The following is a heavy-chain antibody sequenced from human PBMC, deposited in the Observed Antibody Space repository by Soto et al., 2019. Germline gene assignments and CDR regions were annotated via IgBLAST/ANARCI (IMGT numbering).Heavy chain of an antibody. CDR1: GGTFSSYA. D-gene: IGHD3-22*01. Sequence: QVQLVQSGAEVKKPGSSVKVSCKASGGTFSSYAISWVRQAPGQGLEWMGGIIPIFGTANYAQKFQGRVTITADKSTSTAYMELSSLRSEDTAVYYCASKGASYYYDSSGYWSLDYWGQGTLVTGSS. CDR2: IIPIFGTA. V-gene: IGHV1-69*06. J-gene: IGHJ4*02. CDR3: ASKGASYYYDSSGYWSLDY.